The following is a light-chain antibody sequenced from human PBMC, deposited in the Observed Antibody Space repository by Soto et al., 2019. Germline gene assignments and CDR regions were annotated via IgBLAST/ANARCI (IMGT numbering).Light chain of an antibody. CDR2: GAS. V-gene: IGKV3-20*01. CDR3: QQYDNSSPYT. Sequence: ENVLTQSPGTLSLSPGDRATLSCRASQSFNSNYLVWYQQKPCQAPRLLIYGASTRATGIPDRFSGSGSGRDFTLLINSLEPEDFAVYYCQQYDNSSPYTFGEGTKLEIK. J-gene: IGKJ2*01. CDR1: QSFNSNY.